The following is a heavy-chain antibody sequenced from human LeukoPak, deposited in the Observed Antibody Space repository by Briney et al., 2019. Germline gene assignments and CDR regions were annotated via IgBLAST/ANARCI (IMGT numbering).Heavy chain of an antibody. CDR1: GYSFTSYW. J-gene: IGHJ3*02. CDR3: ASGRTYCGGDCQNDAFDI. D-gene: IGHD2-21*02. V-gene: IGHV5-51*01. CDR2: IYPGDSDT. Sequence: GESLQISCKGSGYSFTSYWIGWVRQMPGKGLEWMGIIYPGDSDTRYSPSFQGQVTISADKSISTAYLRWSSLKASDTAMYYCASGRTYCGGDCQNDAFDIWGQGTMVTVSS.